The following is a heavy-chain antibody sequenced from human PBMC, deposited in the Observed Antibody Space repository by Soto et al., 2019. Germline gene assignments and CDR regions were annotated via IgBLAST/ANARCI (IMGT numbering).Heavy chain of an antibody. CDR2: IKQDGSEE. CDR1: GFSFSRYW. V-gene: IGHV3-7*04. J-gene: IGHJ4*02. Sequence: EVQLVQSGGGVVQPGESLRLSCAASGFSFSRYWMSWVRQAPGKGLEWLASIKQDGSEEYSADSVKGRFTISRDSAKTSLYLQMNSLGAEDTAVYYCARDFDRTPGIYWGQGTLVTVSS. D-gene: IGHD3-9*01. CDR3: ARDFDRTPGIY.